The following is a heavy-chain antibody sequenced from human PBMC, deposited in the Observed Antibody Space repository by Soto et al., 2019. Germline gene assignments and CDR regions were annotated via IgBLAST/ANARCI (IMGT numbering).Heavy chain of an antibody. CDR2: INPFNGNT. V-gene: IGHV1-18*01. D-gene: IGHD6-19*01. CDR3: ARDARDIRGWQAFDY. CDR1: GYTFTSYS. J-gene: IGHJ4*02. Sequence: GASVKVSCKASGYTFTSYSIRWVLQAPGQGLEWMGWINPFNGNTYYLQSLQGRVTMTADTSTGTAYMELRSSVTAADTAVYYCARDARDIRGWQAFDYWGPGTLVTVSS.